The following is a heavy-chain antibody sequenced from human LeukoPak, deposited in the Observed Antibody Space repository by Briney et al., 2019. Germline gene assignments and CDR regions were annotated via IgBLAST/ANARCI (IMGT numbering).Heavy chain of an antibody. Sequence: GASLGLSCEASGFPFSSYAMSWFRQPPGKGLEWVSAISSSEGSTSFAASVKGRFPISRDNSKNTLYLQMNSLRAEDTAVYYCAKLSEWAPRGYFYYWGQGTLVTVSS. D-gene: IGHD3-3*01. V-gene: IGHV3-23*01. CDR1: GFPFSSYA. J-gene: IGHJ4*02. CDR2: ISSSEGST. CDR3: AKLSEWAPRGYFYY.